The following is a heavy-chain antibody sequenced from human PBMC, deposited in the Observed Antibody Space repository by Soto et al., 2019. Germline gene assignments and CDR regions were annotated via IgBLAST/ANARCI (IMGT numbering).Heavy chain of an antibody. V-gene: IGHV4-30-4*01. J-gene: IGHJ4*02. CDR3: ARGPSGAKVHY. CDR2: IFDSGTT. Sequence: TLSLTYTFSVRSITSDYSLWSCIRQPPGEGLEWIGHIFDSGTTYTNPSLRSQVAISLDTSKNHFSLTLSSVTAADTAVYYCARGPSGAKVHYWGQGALVTVSS. D-gene: IGHD3-16*01. CDR1: VRSITSDYSL.